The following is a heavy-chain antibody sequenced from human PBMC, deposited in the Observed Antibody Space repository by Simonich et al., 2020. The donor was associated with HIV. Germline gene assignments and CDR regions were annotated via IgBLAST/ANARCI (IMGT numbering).Heavy chain of an antibody. V-gene: IGHV4-34*01. CDR2: INHSGST. Sequence: QVQLQQWGAGLLKPSETLSLTCAVYGGSFSNYYCSWIRQPPGKGLEWIGEINHSGSTNYNPSLRSRVTISVHTSKKQFSLKVTSVTAADTAVYYCAGDSSAYYYHYWGQGTLVTVSS. CDR3: AGDSSAYYYHY. J-gene: IGHJ4*02. D-gene: IGHD3-22*01. CDR1: GGSFSNYY.